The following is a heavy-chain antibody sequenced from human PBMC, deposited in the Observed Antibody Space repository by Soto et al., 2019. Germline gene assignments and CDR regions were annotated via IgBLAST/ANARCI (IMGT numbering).Heavy chain of an antibody. J-gene: IGHJ3*02. CDR3: ARHEDVDTAMVTNGGDAFDI. V-gene: IGHV5-51*01. Sequence: PGESLKISCKGSGYSFTSYWIGWVRQMPGKGLEWMGIIYPGDSDTRYSPSFQGQVTISADKSISTAYLQWSSLKASDTAMYYCARHEDVDTAMVTNGGDAFDIWGQGTMVTVS. CDR2: IYPGDSDT. CDR1: GYSFTSYW. D-gene: IGHD5-18*01.